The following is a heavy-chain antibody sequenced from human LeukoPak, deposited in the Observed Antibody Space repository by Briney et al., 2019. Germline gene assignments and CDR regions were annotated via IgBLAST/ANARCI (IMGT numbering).Heavy chain of an antibody. CDR3: ARVKAGYYYYMDV. CDR1: GDTVSSNSVA. CDR2: TYYMSKWYN. V-gene: IGHV6-1*01. J-gene: IGHJ6*03. D-gene: IGHD3-10*01. Sequence: SQTLSLTCAISGDTVSSNSVAWNWIRQSPSRGLEWLGRTYYMSKWYNDYAVSVRSRITINPDTSKNQFSLQLNSVTPEDTAVYYCARVKAGYYYYMDVWGKGTTVTVSS.